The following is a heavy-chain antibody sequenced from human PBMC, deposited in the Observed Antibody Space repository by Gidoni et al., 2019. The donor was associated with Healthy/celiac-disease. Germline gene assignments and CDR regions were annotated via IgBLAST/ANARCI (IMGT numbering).Heavy chain of an antibody. CDR3: AADPYSGSYSGFDY. CDR1: RFTFTSSA. Sequence: QMQLVQSGPEVKKPGTSVKVSCKASRFTFTSSAMQWVRQARGQRLEWIGWIVVGSGNTNYAQKFQERVTITRDMSTSTAYMELSRLRSEDTAVYYCAADPYSGSYSGFDYWGQGTLVTVSS. CDR2: IVVGSGNT. J-gene: IGHJ4*02. V-gene: IGHV1-58*02. D-gene: IGHD1-26*01.